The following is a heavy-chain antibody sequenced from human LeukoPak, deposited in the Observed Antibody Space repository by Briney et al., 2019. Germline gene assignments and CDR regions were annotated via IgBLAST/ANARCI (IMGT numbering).Heavy chain of an antibody. J-gene: IGHJ4*02. CDR2: ISSSSSFK. V-gene: IGHV3-21*01. D-gene: IGHD6-19*01. CDR1: GFTFSSYS. Sequence: PGGSLRLSCAASGFTFSSYSMNRVRQAPGKGLEWVSSISSSSSFKYHADSVKGRFTISRDNAKNSLYLQMNSLRAEDTAVYYCARGSLAVAGTGVDYWGQGTLVTVSS. CDR3: ARGSLAVAGTGVDY.